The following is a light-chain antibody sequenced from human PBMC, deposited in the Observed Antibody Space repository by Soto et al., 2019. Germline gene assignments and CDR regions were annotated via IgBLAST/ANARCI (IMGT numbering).Light chain of an antibody. CDR1: QTISTW. CDR3: QQYNSYST. CDR2: KAS. Sequence: DIQMTQSPPTLSASVGDRVTITCRASQTISTWLAWYQQKPGKAPKLLIYKASKLENGVPSRFSGSGSGTEFTLTISSLKPDDFATYYCQQYNSYSTFGQGTKVDIK. J-gene: IGKJ1*01. V-gene: IGKV1-5*03.